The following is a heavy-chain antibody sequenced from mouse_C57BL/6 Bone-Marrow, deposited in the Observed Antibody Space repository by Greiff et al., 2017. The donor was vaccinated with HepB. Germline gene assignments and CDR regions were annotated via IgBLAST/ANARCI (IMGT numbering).Heavy chain of an antibody. D-gene: IGHD1-1*01. CDR3: TRVGVVYWYFDV. CDR2: ISSGGDYI. V-gene: IGHV5-9-1*02. J-gene: IGHJ1*03. Sequence: EVQGVESGEGLVKPGGSLKLSCAASGFTFSSYAMSWVRQTPEKRLEWVAYISSGGDYIYYADTVKGRFTISRDNARNTLYLQMSSLKTEDTAMYYCTRVGVVYWYFDVWGTGTTVTVSS. CDR1: GFTFSSYA.